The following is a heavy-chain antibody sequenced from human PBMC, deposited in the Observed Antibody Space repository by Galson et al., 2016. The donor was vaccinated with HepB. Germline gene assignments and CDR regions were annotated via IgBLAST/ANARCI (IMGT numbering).Heavy chain of an antibody. CDR3: AKGDSGYYYFSFDD. Sequence: SLRLSCAASGFTFSSYAMSWVRQAPGKGPEWVSSISAHGLSTYYADSVKGRFTISRDNSENTLYLQMSRLRAEDTAVYFCAKGDSGYYYFSFDDWGQGTLVTVSS. CDR1: GFTFSSYA. J-gene: IGHJ4*02. CDR2: ISAHGLST. D-gene: IGHD3-22*01. V-gene: IGHV3-23*01.